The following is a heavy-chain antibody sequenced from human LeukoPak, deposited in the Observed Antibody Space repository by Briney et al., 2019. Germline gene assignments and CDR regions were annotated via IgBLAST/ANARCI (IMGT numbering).Heavy chain of an antibody. CDR2: IYYSGST. D-gene: IGHD4-17*01. CDR3: ARRDYGDYFRVLYYFDY. Sequence: SETLSLTCTVSGGSISSSSYYWGWIRQPPGKGLEWIGSIYYSGSTYYNPSLKSRVAISVDTSKNQFSLKLSSVTAADTAVYYCARRDYGDYFRVLYYFDYWGQGTLVTISS. J-gene: IGHJ4*02. V-gene: IGHV4-39*01. CDR1: GGSISSSSYY.